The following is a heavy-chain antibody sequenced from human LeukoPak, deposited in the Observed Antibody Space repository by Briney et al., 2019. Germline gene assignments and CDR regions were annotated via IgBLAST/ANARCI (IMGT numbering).Heavy chain of an antibody. CDR2: MSPNSGGT. D-gene: IGHD7-27*01. CDR1: GYTFTSND. V-gene: IGHV1-8*01. CDR3: ARGPPNWGYDY. J-gene: IGHJ4*02. Sequence: ASVKVSCKASGYTFTSNDFNWVRQATGQRPEWMGWMSPNSGGTGYAQKFQDRVTMTKNTSISTAYMELSSLRSDDTAVYYCARGPPNWGYDYWGPGTLVTVSS.